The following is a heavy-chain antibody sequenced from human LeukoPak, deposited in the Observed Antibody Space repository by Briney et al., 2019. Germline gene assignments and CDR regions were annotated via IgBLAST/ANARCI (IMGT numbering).Heavy chain of an antibody. V-gene: IGHV4-34*01. D-gene: IGHD6-19*01. CDR2: INHSGST. CDR3: ASRSGWFTNWFDP. Sequence: SETLSLTCAVYGGSFSGYYWSWIRQPPGKGLEWIGEINHSGSTNYNPSLKSRVTISVDTSKNQFSLKLSSVTAADTAVYYGASRSGWFTNWFDPWGQGTLVTVSS. J-gene: IGHJ5*02. CDR1: GGSFSGYY.